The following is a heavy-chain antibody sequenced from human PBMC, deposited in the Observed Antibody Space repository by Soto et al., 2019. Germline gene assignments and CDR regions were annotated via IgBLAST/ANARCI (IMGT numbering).Heavy chain of an antibody. V-gene: IGHV1-69*01. D-gene: IGHD3-10*01. CDR1: GGIFTASA. Sequence: QVQLVQSGAEVMKPGSSVKVSCRSSGGIFTASAISWVRQAPGQGPEWMGGVIPMFGTANYPQRFQGRVTINADESTNTVYMQLSSLRSEDTAVYFCAVGFKLDYYSLDVWGQGTTVTVSS. J-gene: IGHJ6*02. CDR2: VIPMFGTA. CDR3: AVGFKLDYYSLDV.